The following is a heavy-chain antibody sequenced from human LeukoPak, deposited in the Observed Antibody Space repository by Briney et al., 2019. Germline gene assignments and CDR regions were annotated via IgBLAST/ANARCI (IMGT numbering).Heavy chain of an antibody. D-gene: IGHD6-13*01. CDR3: ARTPDRIAAAGTGKGEFQH. CDR1: GGSFSGYY. V-gene: IGHV4-34*01. J-gene: IGHJ1*01. CDR2: INHSGST. Sequence: SETLSLTCAVYGGSFSGYYWSWIRQPPGKGLEWIGEINHSGSTNYNPSLKSRVTISVDKSKNQFSLKLSSVTAADTAVYYCARTPDRIAAAGTGKGEFQHWGQGTLVTVSS.